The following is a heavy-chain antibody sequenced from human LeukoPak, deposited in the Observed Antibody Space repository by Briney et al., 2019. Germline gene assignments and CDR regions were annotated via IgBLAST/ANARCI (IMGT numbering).Heavy chain of an antibody. CDR2: INLRGTT. J-gene: IGHJ4*02. CDR1: GGSFTIYY. Sequence: PSETLSLTCAVYGGSFTIYYGTWIRQPPGKGLEWIGEINLRGTTNYNPSLKSRVTISLDTSKNQFSLKLSSVTAADTAIYYCARAGEIATIIDYWGQGTLVTVSS. D-gene: IGHD5-24*01. V-gene: IGHV4-34*01. CDR3: ARAGEIATIIDY.